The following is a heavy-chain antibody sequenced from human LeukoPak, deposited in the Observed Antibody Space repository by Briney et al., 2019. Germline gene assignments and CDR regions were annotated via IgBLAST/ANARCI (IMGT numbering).Heavy chain of an antibody. CDR1: GISVSSNS. CDR3: ARRHFFDSSGSSFDS. J-gene: IGHJ4*02. V-gene: IGHV3-53*01. CDR2: LLTGAST. D-gene: IGHD3-22*01. Sequence: GGSLRLSCSVTGISVSSNSLTWVRQAPGKGLEWVAALLTGASTYYAASVKGRFTISRDNSRNIVYLQMNSLIIEDTAVYYCARRHFFDSSGSSFDSWGQGTLVTVSS.